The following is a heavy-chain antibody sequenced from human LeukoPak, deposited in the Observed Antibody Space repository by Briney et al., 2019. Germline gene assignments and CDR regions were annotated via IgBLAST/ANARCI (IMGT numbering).Heavy chain of an antibody. Sequence: SETLSLTCTVSGGSISSYYWSWIRQPPGKGLEWIGYIYYSGSTNYNPSLKSRVTISVDTSKNQFSLKLSSVTAADTAVYYCARTRFRQQLPYYWGQGTLVTVSS. D-gene: IGHD6-13*01. V-gene: IGHV4-59*12. CDR3: ARTRFRQQLPYY. CDR1: GGSISSYY. J-gene: IGHJ4*02. CDR2: IYYSGST.